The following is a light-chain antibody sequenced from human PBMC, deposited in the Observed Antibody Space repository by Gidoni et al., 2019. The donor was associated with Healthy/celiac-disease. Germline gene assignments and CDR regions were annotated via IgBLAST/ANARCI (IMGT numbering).Light chain of an antibody. CDR2: KVS. J-gene: IGLJ1*01. CDR3: SSYTSSSTLPYV. CDR1: SSDVGGYNY. V-gene: IGLV2-14*01. Sequence: QSALTQPASVSGSPGQSLTISCTGTSSDVGGYNYVSWYQQHPGKAPKLMIYKVSNRPSGVSNRFSGSKSGNTASLTMSGLQAEDEADYYCSSYTSSSTLPYVFGTGTKVTVL.